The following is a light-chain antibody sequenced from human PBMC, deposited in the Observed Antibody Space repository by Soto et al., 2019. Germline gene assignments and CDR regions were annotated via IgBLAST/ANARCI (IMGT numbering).Light chain of an antibody. Sequence: QSALTQPASVSGSPGQSITISCTGTSSDVGLYNYVSWYQQHPGKAPKLMIYEVSNRPSGVSNRFSGSKFGNTASLTISGXQAEDEADYYCSSYTTSGTLVFGGGTQLTVL. CDR2: EVS. J-gene: IGLJ3*02. CDR1: SSDVGLYNY. CDR3: SSYTTSGTLV. V-gene: IGLV2-14*01.